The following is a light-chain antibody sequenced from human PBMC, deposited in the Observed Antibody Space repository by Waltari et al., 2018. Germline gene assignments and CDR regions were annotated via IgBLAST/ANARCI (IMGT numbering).Light chain of an antibody. V-gene: IGLV1-40*01. CDR2: GNS. CDR3: QSYDSTLRVSV. J-gene: IGLJ2*01. CDR1: SPNIGAGYD. Sequence: QSALTQPPSVSGAPGQWVSISCTWSSPNIGAGYDVHWYQQLPGAAPKLLIQGNSNRPSGVPDRFSGSKSGTSASLAIAGLQAEDEADYYCQSYDSTLRVSVFGGGSRLTVL.